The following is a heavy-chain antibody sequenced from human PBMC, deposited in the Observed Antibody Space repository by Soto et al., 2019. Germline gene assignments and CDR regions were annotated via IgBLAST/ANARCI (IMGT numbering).Heavy chain of an antibody. D-gene: IGHD3-16*01. CDR3: ARDWGAPGRGSALGYYYHFGMDV. V-gene: IGHV3-7*05. Sequence: EVQLVESGGGLAQPGGSLRLSCAASGFTFSTYWMNWVRQAPGKGLEGVANINEDGSEAYYVDSVNGRFTISRDNAKNSLYLDMNSLRGEDTAVYYCARDWGAPGRGSALGYYYHFGMDVWGQGTTVTAPS. CDR2: INEDGSEA. CDR1: GFTFSTYW. J-gene: IGHJ6*02.